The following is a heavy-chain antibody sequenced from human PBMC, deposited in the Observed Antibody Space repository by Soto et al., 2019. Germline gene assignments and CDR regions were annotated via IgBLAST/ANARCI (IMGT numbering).Heavy chain of an antibody. J-gene: IGHJ3*02. CDR1: GGSISSGDYY. Sequence: SETLSLTCTVSGGSISSGDYYWSWIRQPPGKGLEWIGYIYYSGSTYYNPSLKSRVTISVDTSKNQFSLKLSSVTAADTAVYYCARSERNHPLLWSGTGAFDIWGQGTMVTVSS. V-gene: IGHV4-30-4*01. CDR2: IYYSGST. CDR3: ARSERNHPLLWSGTGAFDI. D-gene: IGHD3-10*02.